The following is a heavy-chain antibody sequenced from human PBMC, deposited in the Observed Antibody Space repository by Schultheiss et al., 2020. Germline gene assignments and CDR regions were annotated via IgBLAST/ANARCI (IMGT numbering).Heavy chain of an antibody. CDR2: IYTSGST. D-gene: IGHD1-1*01. CDR3: ARDKRNTSPFDY. CDR1: GGSISSYY. J-gene: IGHJ4*02. V-gene: IGHV4-4*07. Sequence: SETLSLTCTVSGGSISSYYWSWIRQPAGKGLEWIGRIYTSGSTNYNPSLKSRVTISVDTSKNQFSLKLSSVTAADTAVYYCARDKRNTSPFDYWGQGTLVTVSS.